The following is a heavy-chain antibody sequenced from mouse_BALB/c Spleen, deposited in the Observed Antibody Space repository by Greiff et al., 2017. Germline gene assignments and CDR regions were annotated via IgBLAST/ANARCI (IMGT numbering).Heavy chain of an antibody. CDR2: IYPSDSYT. Sequence: QVQLQQPGAELVRPGASVKLSCKASGYTFTSYWINWVKQRPGQGLEWIGNIYPSDSYTNYNQKFKDKATLTVDKSSSTAYMQLSSPTSEDSAVYYCANDPFAYWGQGTLVTVSA. CDR3: ANDPFAY. CDR1: GYTFTSYW. J-gene: IGHJ3*01. V-gene: IGHV1-69*02.